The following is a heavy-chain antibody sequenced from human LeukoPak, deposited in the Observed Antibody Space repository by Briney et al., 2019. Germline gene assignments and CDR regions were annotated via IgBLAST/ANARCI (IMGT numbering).Heavy chain of an antibody. CDR1: GFTFRSYG. CDR2: LSYGGTNK. J-gene: IGHJ3*01. D-gene: IGHD3-3*01. V-gene: IGHV3-30*19. Sequence: SGGSLRLSCAASGFTFRSYGMHWVRQAPGKGLEWVAVLSYGGTNKYYADSVKGRFTISRDNSKNTMFLQMNSLRAEDTAVYHCARDRSGYANDAFDFWGQGTMVTVSS. CDR3: ARDRSGYANDAFDF.